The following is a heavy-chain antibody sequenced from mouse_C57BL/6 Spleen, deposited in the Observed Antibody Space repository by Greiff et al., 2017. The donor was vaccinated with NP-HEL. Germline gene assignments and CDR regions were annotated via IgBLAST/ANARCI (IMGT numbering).Heavy chain of an antibody. D-gene: IGHD1-1*01. CDR3: AREGVGRGYFDV. Sequence: QVQLQQPGAELVKPGASVKLSCKASGYTFTSYWMQWVKQMPGQGLEWIGEIDPSDSYTNYNQKFKGKATLTVDTSSSTAYMQLSSLTSEDSAVYYCAREGVGRGYFDVWGTGTTVTVSS. V-gene: IGHV1-50*01. CDR2: IDPSDSYT. J-gene: IGHJ1*03. CDR1: GYTFTSYW.